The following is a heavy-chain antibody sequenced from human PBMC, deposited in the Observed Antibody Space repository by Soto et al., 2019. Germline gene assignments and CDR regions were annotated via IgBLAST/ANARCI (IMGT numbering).Heavy chain of an antibody. Sequence: EVQLVESGGGLVQPGGSLRLSCAASGFTFSSYWMSWVRQAPGKGLEWVANIKQDGSEKYYVDSVKGRFTISRDNAKNSLYLQMNSLRAEDTAVYYCARDQVKTYSGYDSYDYRVGDEQQLVRASDYYYYYGMGVWGQGTTVTVSS. D-gene: IGHD5-12*01. CDR3: ARDQVKTYSGYDSYDYRVGDEQQLVRASDYYYYYGMGV. J-gene: IGHJ6*02. CDR1: GFTFSSYW. V-gene: IGHV3-7*01. CDR2: IKQDGSEK.